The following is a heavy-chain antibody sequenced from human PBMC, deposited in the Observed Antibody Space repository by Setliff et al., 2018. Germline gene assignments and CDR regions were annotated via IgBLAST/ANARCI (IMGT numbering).Heavy chain of an antibody. CDR1: GFTFSSLW. Sequence: LSCAASGFTFSSLWMSWVRQAPGKGLEWVANINQGGGEQFYVDSVKGRFTISRDNAKNSLYLQMNSLRVEDTALYFCAKVKKQLIRGSGLDYWGQGTVVTVSS. CDR2: INQGGGEQ. CDR3: AKVKKQLIRGSGLDY. D-gene: IGHD2-8*01. J-gene: IGHJ4*02. V-gene: IGHV3-7*01.